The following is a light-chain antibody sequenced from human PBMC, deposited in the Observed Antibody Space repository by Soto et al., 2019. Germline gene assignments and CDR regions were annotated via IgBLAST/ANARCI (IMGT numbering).Light chain of an antibody. J-gene: IGKJ2*01. Sequence: DIQMTQSPSTLSGSVGDRVTITCRASQTISSWLAWYQQKPGKAPKLLIYKASTLKSGVPSRFSGSGSGTEFTLTISSLQPEDFATYYCQQSNDYPRTFGQGTKVDIK. CDR3: QQSNDYPRT. V-gene: IGKV1-5*03. CDR1: QTISSW. CDR2: KAS.